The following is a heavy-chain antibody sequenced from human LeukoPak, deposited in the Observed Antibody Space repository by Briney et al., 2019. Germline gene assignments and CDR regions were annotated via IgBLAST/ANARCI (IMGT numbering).Heavy chain of an antibody. J-gene: IGHJ4*02. CDR3: AKGPRGIFGVVLDY. CDR2: ISGSGGST. V-gene: IGHV3-23*01. D-gene: IGHD3-3*01. Sequence: PGGSLRLSCAASGFTFSSYAMSWVRQAPGKGLEWVSAISGSGGSTYYADSVKGRFTIPRDNSKNTLYLQMNSLRAEDTAVYYCAKGPRGIFGVVLDYWGQGTLVTVSS. CDR1: GFTFSSYA.